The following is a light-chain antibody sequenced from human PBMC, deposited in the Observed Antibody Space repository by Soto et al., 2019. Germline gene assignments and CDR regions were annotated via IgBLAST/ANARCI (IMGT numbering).Light chain of an antibody. V-gene: IGLV2-23*02. Sequence: QSVLTQPASVSGSPGQSITISCTGTTSDVGTYNLVSWYQQHPGKAPKLLIYEVSKRPSGVSDRFSASKSGNMASLTISGLQAEDEADYYCCSYAGSGTPYVFGTGTKVTVL. CDR3: CSYAGSGTPYV. J-gene: IGLJ1*01. CDR1: TSDVGTYNL. CDR2: EVS.